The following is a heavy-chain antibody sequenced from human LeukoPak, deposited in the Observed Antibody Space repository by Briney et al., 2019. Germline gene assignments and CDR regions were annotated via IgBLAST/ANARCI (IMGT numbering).Heavy chain of an antibody. CDR2: ISISGGST. Sequence: GGSLRLSCAASGFSFSAYGMSWVRQAPGKGLEWVSGISISGGSTYYADSVKGRFTISRDNSKNMLYLQMNSLRAEDTAVYYCASGDCSSSTCMGYWGQGTLVTVSS. CDR3: ASGDCSSSTCMGY. CDR1: GFSFSAYG. V-gene: IGHV3-23*01. D-gene: IGHD2-2*01. J-gene: IGHJ4*02.